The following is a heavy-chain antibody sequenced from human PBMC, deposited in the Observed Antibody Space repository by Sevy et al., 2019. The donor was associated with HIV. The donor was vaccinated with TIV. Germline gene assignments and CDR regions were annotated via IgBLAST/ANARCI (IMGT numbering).Heavy chain of an antibody. D-gene: IGHD4-17*01. CDR3: AKDPNDYGDPWAFDM. CDR1: GFTFNNYG. Sequence: GGSLRLSCAASGFTFNNYGMHWVRQAPGKGLEWVSVISYDGSNKYYADSVKGRFTISRDNSKNTLYLNMNSLRVEDTATYYCAKDPNDYGDPWAFDMWGQGKMVTVSS. V-gene: IGHV3-30*18. CDR2: ISYDGSNK. J-gene: IGHJ3*02.